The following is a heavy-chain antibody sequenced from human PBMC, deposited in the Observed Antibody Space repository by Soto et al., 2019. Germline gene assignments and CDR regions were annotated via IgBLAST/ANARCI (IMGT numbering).Heavy chain of an antibody. J-gene: IGHJ5*02. Sequence: ASQTLSLTCTVSGGPISSYYWSWIRQPPGKGLEWIGYIYYSGTTNYNPSLKSRVTISVDTSKNQFSLKLTSVTAADTAVYYCAWVRGNQLLGWFDPWGQGTLVTVSS. V-gene: IGHV4-59*12. CDR2: IYYSGTT. D-gene: IGHD2-2*01. CDR1: GGPISSYY. CDR3: AWVRGNQLLGWFDP.